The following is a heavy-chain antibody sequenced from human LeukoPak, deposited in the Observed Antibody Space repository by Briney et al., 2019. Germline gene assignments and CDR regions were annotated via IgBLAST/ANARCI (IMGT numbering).Heavy chain of an antibody. CDR2: IYYSGTT. Sequence: SETLSLTCTVSGGSVSSGSYYWTWIRQPPGKGLEWIGYIYYSGTTNYNPSLKSRVTISVDTSKNQFSLKLGSVTAADTAVYYCARVGIAVASPFFDYWDQGTLVTVSS. V-gene: IGHV4-61*01. CDR1: GGSVSSGSYY. CDR3: ARVGIAVASPFFDY. D-gene: IGHD6-19*01. J-gene: IGHJ4*02.